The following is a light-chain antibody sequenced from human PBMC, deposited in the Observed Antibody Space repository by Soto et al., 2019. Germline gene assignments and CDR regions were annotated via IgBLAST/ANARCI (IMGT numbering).Light chain of an antibody. V-gene: IGKV3-15*01. CDR2: GAS. CDR3: QQYNDWPS. J-gene: IGKJ1*01. Sequence: DIVLTQSPGTLSLSPGERATLSCRASQSVGSVYLAWYQQKPGQAPRLLIYGASTRATGVPARFSGSGSGTEFTLTISSLQSEDFAVYYCQQYNDWPSFGQGTKVDIK. CDR1: QSVGSVY.